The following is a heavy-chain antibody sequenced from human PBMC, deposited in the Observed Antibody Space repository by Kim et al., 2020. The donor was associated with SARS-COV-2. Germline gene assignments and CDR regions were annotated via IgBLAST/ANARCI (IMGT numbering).Heavy chain of an antibody. V-gene: IGHV3-9*01. J-gene: IGHJ4*02. Sequence: GGSLRLSCAASGFTFDDYAMHWVRQAPGKGLEWVSGISWNSGSIGYADSVKGRFTISRDNAKNSLYLQMNSLRAEDTALYYCAKAPTYYYDSSGNGPYFDYWGQGTLVTVSS. D-gene: IGHD3-22*01. CDR1: GFTFDDYA. CDR3: AKAPTYYYDSSGNGPYFDY. CDR2: ISWNSGSI.